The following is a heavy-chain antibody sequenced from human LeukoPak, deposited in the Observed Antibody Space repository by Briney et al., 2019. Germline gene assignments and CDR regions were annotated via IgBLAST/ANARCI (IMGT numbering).Heavy chain of an antibody. V-gene: IGHV3-21*01. CDR2: ITTSSSYT. D-gene: IGHD1-26*01. CDR1: EFTFSSYE. Sequence: GGSLRFSCAASEFTFSSYEMNWVRQTPGKGLEWISSITTSSSYTFYADSVKGRFTISRDNARNSLYLQMNSLTAEDTAVYYCARDPYSGAYGDTYYYFMDVWGKGTTVTISS. J-gene: IGHJ6*03. CDR3: ARDPYSGAYGDTYYYFMDV.